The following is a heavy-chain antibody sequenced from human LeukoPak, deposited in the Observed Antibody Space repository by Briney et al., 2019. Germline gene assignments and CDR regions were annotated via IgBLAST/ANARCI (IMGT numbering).Heavy chain of an antibody. CDR2: IHSSGST. D-gene: IGHD3-10*01. CDR3: ARDSMVRGVITTRWFDP. V-gene: IGHV4-39*07. CDR1: GFTFSSYS. Sequence: GSLRLSCAASGFTFSSYSMNWVRQAPGKGLEWIGSIHSSGSTYYNPSLKSRVTISVDTSKNQFSLKLTSMTAADTAVYYCARDSMVRGVITTRWFDPWGQGTLVTVSS. J-gene: IGHJ5*02.